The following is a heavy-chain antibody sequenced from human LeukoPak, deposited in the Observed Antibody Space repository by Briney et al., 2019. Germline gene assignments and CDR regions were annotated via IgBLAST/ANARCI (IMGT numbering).Heavy chain of an antibody. CDR1: GFTFSDHY. V-gene: IGHV3-72*01. Sequence: PGGSLRLSCEASGFTFSDHYMDWVRQAPGKGLEWVGRTRDRASGFTTEYAASVKGRFTVSRDDSKNSVYLQLNSLKTEDTAVYYGTSPFAPEKTKGLIAFNPWAQGTMVTVS. J-gene: IGHJ3*01. CDR3: TSPFAPEKTKGLIAFNP. D-gene: IGHD1-14*01. CDR2: TRDRASGFTT.